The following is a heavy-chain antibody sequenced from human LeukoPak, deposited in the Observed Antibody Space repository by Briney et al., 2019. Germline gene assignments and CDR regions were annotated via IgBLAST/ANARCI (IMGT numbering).Heavy chain of an antibody. CDR1: GGSISSGSYY. V-gene: IGHV4-61*02. J-gene: IGHJ6*03. Sequence: PSETLSLTCTVSGGSISSGSYYWSWIRQPAGKGLEWIGRIYTSGSTNYNPSLKSRVTISADTSKNQFSLQLSSVTAADTAVYYCAREETYYDFWSGYPGDYYYYMDVWGKGTTVTVSS. CDR3: AREETYYDFWSGYPGDYYYYMDV. CDR2: IYTSGST. D-gene: IGHD3-3*01.